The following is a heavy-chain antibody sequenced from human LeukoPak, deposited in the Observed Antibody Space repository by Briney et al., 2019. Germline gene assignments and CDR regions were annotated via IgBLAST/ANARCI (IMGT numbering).Heavy chain of an antibody. V-gene: IGHV3-23*01. CDR3: AKAPDPARPYYDFWSGDPTYYGMDV. CDR2: ISGSGGST. CDR1: GFTFSSHA. D-gene: IGHD3-3*01. J-gene: IGHJ6*02. Sequence: PGGSLRLSCAASGFTFSSHAMSWVRQAPGKGLEWVSAISGSGGSTYYADSVKGRFTISRDNSKNTLYLQMNSLRAEDTAVYYCAKAPDPARPYYDFWSGDPTYYGMDVWGQGTTVTVSS.